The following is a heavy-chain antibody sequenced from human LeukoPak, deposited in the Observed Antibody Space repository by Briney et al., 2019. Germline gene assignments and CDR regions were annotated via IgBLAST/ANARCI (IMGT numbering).Heavy chain of an antibody. CDR3: AKDQHYGSGDYFDY. CDR2: IYSGGNT. V-gene: IGHV3-53*01. D-gene: IGHD3-10*01. J-gene: IGHJ4*02. CDR1: GFTVSSNS. Sequence: GGSLRLSCTVSGFTVSSNSMSWVCQAPGKGLEWVSFIYSGGNTHYSDSVKGRFTISRDNSKNTLYLQMNSLRADDTAVYYCAKDQHYGSGDYFDYWGQGTLVTVSS.